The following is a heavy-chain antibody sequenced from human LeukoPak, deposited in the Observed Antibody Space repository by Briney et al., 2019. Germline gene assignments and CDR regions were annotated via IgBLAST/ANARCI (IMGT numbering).Heavy chain of an antibody. D-gene: IGHD1-7*01. J-gene: IGHJ6*03. V-gene: IGHV4-59*01. Sequence: SETLSLTCTVSGGSISSYYWSWIRQPPGKGLEWIGYIYYSGSTNYNPSLKSRVTISVDTSKNQFSLKLSSVTAADTAVYYCARVNWNYEGYYYYYYMDVWGKGTTVTVSS. CDR1: GGSISSYY. CDR2: IYYSGST. CDR3: ARVNWNYEGYYYYYYMDV.